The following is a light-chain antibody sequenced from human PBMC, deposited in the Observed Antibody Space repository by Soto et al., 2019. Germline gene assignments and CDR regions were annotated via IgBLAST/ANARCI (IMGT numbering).Light chain of an antibody. Sequence: DIHLTQSPSSLSASVGDRVTLTCRASQSISNYLIWYQQKPGKAPKLLIYDATSLQRGVPSRFSGRASGTDFALTISSLQVEDVASYYCQQSYETPLSFGGGTKVEIK. CDR1: QSISNY. CDR2: DAT. J-gene: IGKJ4*01. V-gene: IGKV1-39*01. CDR3: QQSYETPLS.